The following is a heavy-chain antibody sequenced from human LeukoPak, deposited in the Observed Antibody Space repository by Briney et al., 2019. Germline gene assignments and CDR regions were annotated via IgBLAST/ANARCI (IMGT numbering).Heavy chain of an antibody. J-gene: IGHJ6*02. CDR1: GYSFTSYW. D-gene: IGHD5-12*01. V-gene: IGHV5-10-1*01. CDR2: IDPSDSYT. Sequence: GESLKISCKGSGYSFTSYWIGWVRQMPGKGLEWMGRIDPSDSYTNYSPSFQGHVTISADKSISTAYLQWSSLKASDTAMYYCARHSTTSMVATSYYYYYGMDVWGQGTTVTVSS. CDR3: ARHSTTSMVATSYYYYYGMDV.